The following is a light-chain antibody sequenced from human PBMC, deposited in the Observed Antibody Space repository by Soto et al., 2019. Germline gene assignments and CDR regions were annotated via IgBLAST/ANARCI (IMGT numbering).Light chain of an antibody. Sequence: QSVLTQPASVSGSPGQSITISCTGTSSDVGGYNYVSWYQRHPGKAPKLMIYEVSNRPSGVSNRFSGSKSGNTASLTISGLQAEDEADYYCSSYTSSSTLFVFGGGTKLTVL. CDR3: SSYTSSSTLFV. J-gene: IGLJ2*01. CDR2: EVS. CDR1: SSDVGGYNY. V-gene: IGLV2-14*01.